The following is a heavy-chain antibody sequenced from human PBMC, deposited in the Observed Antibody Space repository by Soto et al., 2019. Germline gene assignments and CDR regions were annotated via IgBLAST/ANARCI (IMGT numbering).Heavy chain of an antibody. J-gene: IGHJ3*02. CDR1: GFTFTGSS. V-gene: IGHV1-58*01. CDR3: ATQGSNDAFDI. Sequence: LGRGSCRASGFTFTGSSVQLVRRARGQRLGWIRWTVVGSGNTNYAQKFQERVTITRDMSTSTAYMELSSLRSDATAVYYCATQGSNDAFDIWGQGTMVTVSS. CDR2: TVVGSGNT.